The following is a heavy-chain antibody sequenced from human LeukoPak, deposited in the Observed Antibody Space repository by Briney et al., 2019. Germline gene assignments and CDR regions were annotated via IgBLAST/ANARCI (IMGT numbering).Heavy chain of an antibody. Sequence: PGGSLRLSCAASGFTFSTYAMGWVRQAPGKGLEWVANITPDGSDRYYVDSLKGRATISRDNTKSSLYLQLNSLRAEDTAVYYCVPGGLAVSGIDYWGQGALVTVSS. CDR2: ITPDGSDR. D-gene: IGHD6-19*01. CDR3: VPGGLAVSGIDY. J-gene: IGHJ4*02. V-gene: IGHV3-7*01. CDR1: GFTFSTYA.